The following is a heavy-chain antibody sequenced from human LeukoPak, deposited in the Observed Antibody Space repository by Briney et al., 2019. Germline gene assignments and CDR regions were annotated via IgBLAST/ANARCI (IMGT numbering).Heavy chain of an antibody. V-gene: IGHV1-24*01. J-gene: IGHJ4*02. CDR3: ATDSMVRGVIILVI. CDR2: FDPEDGET. Sequence: ASVKVSCKVSGYTLTKLSMHWVRQAPGKGLEWMGGFDPEDGETIYAQKFQGRVTMTEDTSTDTAYMELSSLRSEDTAVYYCATDSMVRGVIILVIWGQGTLVTVSS. CDR1: GYTLTKLS. D-gene: IGHD3-10*01.